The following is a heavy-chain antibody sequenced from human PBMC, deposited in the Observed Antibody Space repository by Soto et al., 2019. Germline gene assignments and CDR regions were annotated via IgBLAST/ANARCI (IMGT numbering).Heavy chain of an antibody. CDR2: ISSSGGTI. J-gene: IGHJ4*02. Sequence: GGSLRLSCAASGFTFRDYYMSWIRQAPGKGLECLSYISSSGGTIYYTDSVKGRFTISRDNSKNTLYLQMNSLRAEDTAVYYCARWGPIWTKKRSSYGYSSSSYWGQGTLVTVSS. D-gene: IGHD5-18*01. V-gene: IGHV3-11*04. CDR1: GFTFRDYY. CDR3: ARWGPIWTKKRSSYGYSSSSY.